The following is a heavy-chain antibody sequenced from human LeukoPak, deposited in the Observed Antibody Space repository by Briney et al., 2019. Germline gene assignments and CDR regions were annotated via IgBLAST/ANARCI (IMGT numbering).Heavy chain of an antibody. CDR1: GYTFTSYY. J-gene: IGHJ5*02. V-gene: IGHV1-46*01. D-gene: IGHD3-22*01. CDR3: ARVPVTTMIVVGPWFDP. Sequence: ASVKVSCKASGYTFTSYYMHWVRQAPGQGLEWMEIINPSGGSTSYAQKFQGRVTMTRDTSTSTVYMELSSLRSEDTAVYYCARVPVTTMIVVGPWFDPWGQGTLVTVSS. CDR2: INPSGGST.